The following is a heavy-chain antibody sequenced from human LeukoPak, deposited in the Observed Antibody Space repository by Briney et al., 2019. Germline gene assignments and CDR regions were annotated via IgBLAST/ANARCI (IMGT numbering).Heavy chain of an antibody. Sequence: PGGSLRLSCAASGFTVSSNYMSRVRQAPGKGLEWVSVIYSGGSTYYADSVKGRFTISRDNSKNTLYLQMNSLRAEDTAVYYCARDREYDFWSGYFYNWGQGTLVTVSS. CDR2: IYSGGST. J-gene: IGHJ4*02. CDR3: ARDREYDFWSGYFYN. D-gene: IGHD3-3*01. V-gene: IGHV3-66*02. CDR1: GFTVSSNY.